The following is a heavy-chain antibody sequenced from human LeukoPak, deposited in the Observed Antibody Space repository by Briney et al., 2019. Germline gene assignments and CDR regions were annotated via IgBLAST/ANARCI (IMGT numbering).Heavy chain of an antibody. CDR2: INPKSGGT. J-gene: IGHJ4*02. CDR3: ARGLLTMVRGVTRTPIDY. CDR1: GYTFTGYY. Sequence: ASVKVSCKASGYTFTGYYMHWVRQAPGQGLEWMGWINPKSGGTNYAQKFQGRVTMTRDTSISTAYMELSRLRSDDTAVYYCARGLLTMVRGVTRTPIDYWGQGTLVTVSS. D-gene: IGHD3-10*01. V-gene: IGHV1-2*02.